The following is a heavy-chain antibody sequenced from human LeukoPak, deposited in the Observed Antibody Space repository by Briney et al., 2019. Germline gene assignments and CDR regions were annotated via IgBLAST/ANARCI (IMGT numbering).Heavy chain of an antibody. CDR1: GGSISSNSYY. V-gene: IGHV4-61*05. Sequence: SETLSLTCTVSGGSISSNSYYWGWIRQPPGKGLEWIGYIYYSGSTNYNPSLKSRVTISVDTSKNQFSLKLSSVTAADTTVYSCARGGGMGHYYYYMDVWGKGTTVTISS. CDR2: IYYSGST. CDR3: ARGGGMGHYYYYMDV. D-gene: IGHD3-16*01. J-gene: IGHJ6*03.